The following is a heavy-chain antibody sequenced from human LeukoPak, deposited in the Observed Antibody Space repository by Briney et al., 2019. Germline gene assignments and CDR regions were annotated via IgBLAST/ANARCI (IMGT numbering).Heavy chain of an antibody. CDR3: ATGIAAADSFDY. V-gene: IGHV4-4*02. CDR1: GVSISSSNW. D-gene: IGHD6-13*01. J-gene: IGHJ4*02. Sequence: SETLSLTCAVSGVSISSSNWWSWVRQPPGKGLEWIGEIYHSGSTNYNPSLKSRVTISVDKSKNQFSLKLSSVTAADTAVYYCATGIAAADSFDYWGQGTLVTVSS. CDR2: IYHSGST.